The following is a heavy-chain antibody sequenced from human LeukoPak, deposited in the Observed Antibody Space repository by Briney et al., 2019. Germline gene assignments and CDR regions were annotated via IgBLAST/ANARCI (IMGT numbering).Heavy chain of an antibody. V-gene: IGHV5-51*01. CDR3: ARHRDSSGYPAALDI. CDR1: GYSFSTYR. D-gene: IGHD3-22*01. J-gene: IGHJ3*02. Sequence: GESLKISCKGSGYSFSTYRIGWVRQMPGRGLEWMGIIYPGDSDIRYSPSFQGQVTMSVDKSIRTAHLQWSSLKASDTAMYYCARHRDSSGYPAALDIWGQGTMVTVSS. CDR2: IYPGDSDI.